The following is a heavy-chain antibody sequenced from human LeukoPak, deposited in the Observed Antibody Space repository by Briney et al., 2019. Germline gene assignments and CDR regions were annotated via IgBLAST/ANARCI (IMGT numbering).Heavy chain of an antibody. V-gene: IGHV4-39*01. Sequence: TSETLSLTCTVSGGSISCSGYYWGWIRQPPWKGLEWIASIYYSGSTYYNPSLKSRVTISVDTSKNQFSLKLSSVTAADTAVYYCARALEAGPFNWFDPWRQGTLVTVSS. J-gene: IGHJ5*02. CDR2: IYYSGST. D-gene: IGHD6-19*01. CDR1: GGSISCSGYY. CDR3: ARALEAGPFNWFDP.